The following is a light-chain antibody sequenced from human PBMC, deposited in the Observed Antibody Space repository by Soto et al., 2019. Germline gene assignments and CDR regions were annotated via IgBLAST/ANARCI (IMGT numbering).Light chain of an antibody. V-gene: IGKV3-20*01. CDR1: QSVSSNY. CDR2: AAS. J-gene: IGKJ1*01. CDR3: QQYGSEPWT. Sequence: EIVLTQSPGTLSLSPGKRATISCRASQSVSSNYLAWYQQKRGQAPRLLIYAASNRARGIPDRFGGSGSGTDVSLTVSRLEPEEFAVYYCQQYGSEPWTFGQGTKV.